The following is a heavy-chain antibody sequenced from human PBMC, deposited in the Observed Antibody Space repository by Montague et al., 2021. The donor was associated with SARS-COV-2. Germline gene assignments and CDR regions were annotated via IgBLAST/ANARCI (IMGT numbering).Heavy chain of an antibody. D-gene: IGHD2-2*01. CDR2: TYYRSKWHN. CDR3: AREDCSSTSCYPTYFQH. Sequence: CAISGDSVSSNSAGWNWIRQSPSRGLEWLRRTYYRSKWHNDFAVSVKSRITINPDTSKNQFSLQLNSVTPEDTAVYYCAREDCSSTSCYPTYFQHWGQGTLVTVSS. V-gene: IGHV6-1*01. J-gene: IGHJ1*01. CDR1: GDSVSSNSAG.